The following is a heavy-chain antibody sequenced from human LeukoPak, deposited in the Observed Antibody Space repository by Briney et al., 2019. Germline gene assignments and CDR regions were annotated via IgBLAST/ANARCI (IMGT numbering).Heavy chain of an antibody. V-gene: IGHV3-23*01. CDR2: ISGSGGST. CDR3: AREGVSGSYLGY. CDR1: GFTFSSYG. D-gene: IGHD1-26*01. J-gene: IGHJ4*02. Sequence: GGSQRLSCAASGFTFSSYGMSWVRQAPGKGLEWVSAISGSGGSTYYADSVKGRFTISRDNSKNTLYLQMNSLRAEDTAVYYCAREGVSGSYLGYWGQGTLVTVSS.